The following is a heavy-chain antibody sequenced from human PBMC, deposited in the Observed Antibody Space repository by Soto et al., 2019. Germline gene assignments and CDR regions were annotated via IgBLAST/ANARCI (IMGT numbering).Heavy chain of an antibody. CDR1: GGSISSGGYY. D-gene: IGHD6-13*01. CDR3: ARRPSSPYYYYGMDV. V-gene: IGHV4-31*03. Sequence: NLSLTCTVSGGSISSGGYYWNWLRPHPGKGLEWIGYIYYSGSTYSNPSHKSRVTISVDTSKNQFSLKLSSVTAADTAVYYCARRPSSPYYYYGMDVWGQGTTVTVSS. CDR2: IYYSGST. J-gene: IGHJ6*02.